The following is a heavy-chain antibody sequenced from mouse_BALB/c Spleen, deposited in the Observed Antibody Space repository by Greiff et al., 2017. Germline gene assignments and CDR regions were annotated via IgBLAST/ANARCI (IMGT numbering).Heavy chain of an antibody. CDR3: NAWGGIYFPLDY. J-gene: IGHJ2*01. CDR1: GFNIKDYY. Sequence: EVTLQESGAELVRSGASVKLSCTASGFNIKDYYMHWVKQRPEQGLEWIGWIDPENGDTEYAPKFQGKATMTADTSSNTAYLQLSSLTSEDTAVYYCNAWGGIYFPLDYWGQGTTLTVSS. D-gene: IGHD2-1*01. V-gene: IGHV14-4*02. CDR2: IDPENGDT.